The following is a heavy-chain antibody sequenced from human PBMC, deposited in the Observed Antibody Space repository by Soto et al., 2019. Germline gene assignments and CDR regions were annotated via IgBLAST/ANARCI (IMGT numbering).Heavy chain of an antibody. J-gene: IGHJ6*02. CDR3: ARLSYYNYGMDV. CDR1: GNSFTSHW. CDR2: IDPSDSYT. Sequence: LGESLKISCKGSGNSFTSHWISWVRQMPGKGLEWMGRIDPSDSYTNYSPSFQGHVTISVDKSITTAYLQWSSLKASDTAMYYCARLSYYNYGMDVWGQGTTVTVSS. V-gene: IGHV5-10-1*01.